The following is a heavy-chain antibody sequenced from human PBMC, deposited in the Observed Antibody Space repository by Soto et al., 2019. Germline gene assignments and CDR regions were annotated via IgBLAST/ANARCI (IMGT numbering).Heavy chain of an antibody. J-gene: IGHJ5*02. CDR2: IYWDDDK. D-gene: IGHD3-16*01. Sequence: QITLKESGPTLVKPTQTLTLTCTFSGFSLTTRGVGVGWIRQPPGKALECLALIYWDDDKRYSPSLQCRLSITKDTYKNQVVLTMTNVDPVDTATYDCAHIPNYYQYDWFDPWGQGTLVSFSS. V-gene: IGHV2-5*02. CDR1: GFSLTTRGVG. CDR3: AHIPNYYQYDWFDP.